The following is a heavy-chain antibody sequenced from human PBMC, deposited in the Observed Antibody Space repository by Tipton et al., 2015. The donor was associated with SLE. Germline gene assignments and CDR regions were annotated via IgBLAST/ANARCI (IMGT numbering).Heavy chain of an antibody. CDR1: GGTFSTDA. Sequence: QSGAEVKKPGSSVKVSCKTSGGTFSTDAISWVRQAPGQGLEWMGGITPIFGIGNYAQKFQARVTITADESTSTAYMELSSLRSEDTAVYYCARDRGLKFDAWGQGTLVTVSS. D-gene: IGHD3-10*01. CDR2: ITPIFGIG. V-gene: IGHV1-69*01. CDR3: ARDRGLKFDA. J-gene: IGHJ4*02.